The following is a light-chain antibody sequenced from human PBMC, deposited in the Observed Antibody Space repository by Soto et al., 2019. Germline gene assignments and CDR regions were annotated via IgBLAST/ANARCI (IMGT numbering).Light chain of an antibody. Sequence: QSALTQPPSASVSPGQSVTISCTGTSSDVGAYDYVSWYQQHPGKAPKLMIYEINKRPSGVPDRFSGSKSGNTASLTVSGLQAEDEADYYCSSFAGSNNFPYVFGTGTKLTVL. CDR3: SSFAGSNNFPYV. V-gene: IGLV2-8*01. J-gene: IGLJ1*01. CDR2: EIN. CDR1: SSDVGAYDY.